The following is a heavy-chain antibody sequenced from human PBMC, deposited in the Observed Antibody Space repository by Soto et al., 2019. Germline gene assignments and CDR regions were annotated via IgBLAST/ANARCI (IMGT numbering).Heavy chain of an antibody. CDR2: IYYSGTT. CDR3: ARAVRGYTHDAVDY. D-gene: IGHD5-12*01. CDR1: GASISSPDSY. Sequence: SETLSLTCTVSGASISSPDSYWSWIRQPPGEGLEWIGYIYYSGTTYFNPSLQSRITMFVDTAKSQFSLRLSSVTAADRAVYYCARAVRGYTHDAVDYWGQGTQVTVSS. J-gene: IGHJ4*02. V-gene: IGHV4-30-4*01.